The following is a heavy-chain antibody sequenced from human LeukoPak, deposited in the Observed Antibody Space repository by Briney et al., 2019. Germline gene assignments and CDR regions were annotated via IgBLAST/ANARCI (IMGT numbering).Heavy chain of an antibody. CDR2: INPNSGGT. Sequence: GASVKVPCKASGYIFTGYYLHWVRQAPGQGLEWMGRINPNSGGTDYAQKFQGRVTMTRDTSISTAYMELSRLISDDTAVYYCARVDSGHDYGPSWGQGTMVTVSS. V-gene: IGHV1-2*06. D-gene: IGHD5-12*01. J-gene: IGHJ3*01. CDR3: ARVDSGHDYGPS. CDR1: GYIFTGYY.